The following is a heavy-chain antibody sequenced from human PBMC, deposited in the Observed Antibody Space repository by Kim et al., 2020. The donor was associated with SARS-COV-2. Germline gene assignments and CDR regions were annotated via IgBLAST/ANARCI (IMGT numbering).Heavy chain of an antibody. CDR1: GFTFSDRY. CDR3: ASRPRVGTTCCVY. Sequence: GGSLRLSCAASGFTFSDRYMDWVRQAPGKGLEWVGRSRDKANSFTTEYAASVKGRFTISRDDSKNSLYLQMDSLKIEDTAIYYCASRPRVGTTCCVYWGQGTLVTVSS. D-gene: IGHD1-26*01. J-gene: IGHJ4*02. CDR2: SRDKANSFTT. V-gene: IGHV3-72*01.